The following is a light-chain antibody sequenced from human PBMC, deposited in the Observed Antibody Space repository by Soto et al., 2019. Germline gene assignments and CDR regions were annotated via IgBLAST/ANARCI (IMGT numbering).Light chain of an antibody. CDR2: GAS. Sequence: LTQSPGTLSLSPGERATLSCRASQSVSSSNLAWYQQKPGQAPRLLIYGASRRATGIPDRFSGSGSGADFTLTINRLEPEDFAAYYCQQYGSSPFTFGPGTKVDIK. V-gene: IGKV3-20*01. CDR1: QSVSSSN. J-gene: IGKJ3*01. CDR3: QQYGSSPFT.